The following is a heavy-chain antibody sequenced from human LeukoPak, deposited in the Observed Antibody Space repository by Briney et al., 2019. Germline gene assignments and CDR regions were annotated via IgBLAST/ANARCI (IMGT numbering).Heavy chain of an antibody. CDR1: GYSFTSYW. CDR3: ASSAYCGGDCYSTDAFDI. D-gene: IGHD2-21*02. J-gene: IGHJ3*02. V-gene: IGHV5-51*01. Sequence: GESLKISCKGSGYSFTSYWIGWVRQMPGKGLEWMGIIYPGDSDTRYSPSFQGQATISADKSISTAYLQWSSLKASDTAMYYCASSAYCGGDCYSTDAFDIWGQGTMVTVSS. CDR2: IYPGDSDT.